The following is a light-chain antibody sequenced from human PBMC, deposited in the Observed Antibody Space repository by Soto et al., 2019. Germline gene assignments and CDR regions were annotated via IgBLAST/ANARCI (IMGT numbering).Light chain of an antibody. J-gene: IGLJ1*01. CDR3: CSYAGTHTYV. CDR1: SSDVGGYDS. V-gene: IGLV2-11*01. CDR2: DVT. Sequence: QSVLTQPRSVSGSPGQSVTISCTGTSSDVGGYDSVSWYQQHPGQAPKLMIYDVTGRPSGVPDRFSASKSGNTASLTISGLQAEDEADYYCCSYAGTHTYVFGTGTKVTVL.